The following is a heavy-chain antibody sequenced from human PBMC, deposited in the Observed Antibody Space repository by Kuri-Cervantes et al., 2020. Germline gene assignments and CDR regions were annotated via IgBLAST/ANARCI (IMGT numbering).Heavy chain of an antibody. CDR2: ISYDGSNK. Sequence: GESLKTSCAASGFTFSSYGMHWVRQAPGKGLEWVAVISYDGSNKYYADSVKGRFTISRDNSKNTLYLQMNSLRAEDTAVYYCARVTKRRTTVTRWSWFDYWGKGTLVTVSS. V-gene: IGHV3-30*03. J-gene: IGHJ4*02. CDR1: GFTFSSYG. D-gene: IGHD4-17*01. CDR3: ARVTKRRTTVTRWSWFDY.